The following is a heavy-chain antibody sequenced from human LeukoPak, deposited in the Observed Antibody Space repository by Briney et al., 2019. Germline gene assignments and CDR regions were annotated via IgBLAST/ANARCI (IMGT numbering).Heavy chain of an antibody. CDR3: ARSGYSSGWSNYYYYGMDV. CDR2: ISSSGSTI. D-gene: IGHD6-19*01. Sequence: GGSLRLSYAASGFTFSSYEMNWVRQAPGKGLEWVSYISSSGSTIYYADSVKGRFTISGDNAKNSLYLQMNSLRAEDTAVYYCARSGYSSGWSNYYYYGMDVWGQGTTVTVSS. V-gene: IGHV3-48*03. J-gene: IGHJ6*02. CDR1: GFTFSSYE.